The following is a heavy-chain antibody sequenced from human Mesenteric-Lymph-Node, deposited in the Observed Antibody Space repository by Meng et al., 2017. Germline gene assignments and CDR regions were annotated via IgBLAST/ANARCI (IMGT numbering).Heavy chain of an antibody. CDR1: GYTFTGYY. V-gene: IGHV1-2*02. D-gene: IGHD6-19*01. CDR3: ARDLAPGYSSGWYVSQGGY. Sequence: ASVKVSCKASGYTFTGYYMHWVRQAPGQGLEWMGWINPNSGGTNYAQKFQGRVTMTRDTSISTAYMELNSLRVEDTAVYYCARDLAPGYSSGWYVSQGGYWGQGTLVTVSS. CDR2: INPNSGGT. J-gene: IGHJ4*02.